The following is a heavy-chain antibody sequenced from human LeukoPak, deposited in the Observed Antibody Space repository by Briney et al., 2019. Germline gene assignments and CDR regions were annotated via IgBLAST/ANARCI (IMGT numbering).Heavy chain of an antibody. V-gene: IGHV1-2*02. D-gene: IGHD3-3*01. Sequence: ASVKVSCKASGYTFTGYYMHWVRQAPGQGLEWMGWINPNSGATNYTQNFQGRVTMTRDTSISTAYVELSRLRSDDTAVYYCARITDLTIFGVVLISGFFDYWGQGTLVTVSS. CDR2: INPNSGAT. CDR1: GYTFTGYY. J-gene: IGHJ4*02. CDR3: ARITDLTIFGVVLISGFFDY.